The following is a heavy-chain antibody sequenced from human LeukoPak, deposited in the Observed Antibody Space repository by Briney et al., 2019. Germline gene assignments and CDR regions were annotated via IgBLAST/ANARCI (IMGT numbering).Heavy chain of an antibody. CDR2: IYSGGNT. V-gene: IGHV3-53*01. CDR3: ARLVATTGRLYFDY. Sequence: GGSLRLSCAASGFTVSSNYMGWVRQAPGKGLEYVSVIYSGGNTYYAGSVKGRFTISRDNSKNTVYLQMNSLRAEDTAVLYCARLVATTGRLYFDYWGQGNLVTVSS. J-gene: IGHJ4*02. CDR1: GFTVSSNY. D-gene: IGHD1-1*01.